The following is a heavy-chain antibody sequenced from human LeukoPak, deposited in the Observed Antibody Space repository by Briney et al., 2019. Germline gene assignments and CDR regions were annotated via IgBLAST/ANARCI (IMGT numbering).Heavy chain of an antibody. CDR1: GFTFSSYS. D-gene: IGHD2-2*01. V-gene: IGHV3-21*01. J-gene: IGHJ5*02. Sequence: GGSLRLSCAASGFTFSSYSMNWVRQAPGKGLEWVSSISSSSSYIYYADSVKGRFTISRDNSKNTLYLQMNSLRAEDTAVYYCARDAGYQLLINWFDPWGQGTLVTVSS. CDR2: ISSSSSYI. CDR3: ARDAGYQLLINWFDP.